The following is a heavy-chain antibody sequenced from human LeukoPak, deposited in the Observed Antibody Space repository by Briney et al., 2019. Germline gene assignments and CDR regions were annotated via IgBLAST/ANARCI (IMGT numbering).Heavy chain of an antibody. J-gene: IGHJ4*02. Sequence: PGGSLRLSCAASGFTFSNCAMTWVRQAPGKGLEWVSGIGSSGDYTYYADSVKGRFTISRDNSKNTLFLQMSSLRVEDTAVYYCAKDLVGSNPHDYWGQGTLVTVSS. CDR2: IGSSGDYT. V-gene: IGHV3-23*01. CDR3: AKDLVGSNPHDY. CDR1: GFTFSNCA. D-gene: IGHD1-26*01.